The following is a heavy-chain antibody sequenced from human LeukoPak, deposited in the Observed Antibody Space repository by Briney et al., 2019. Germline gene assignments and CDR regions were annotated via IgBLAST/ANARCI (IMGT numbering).Heavy chain of an antibody. J-gene: IGHJ6*03. V-gene: IGHV1-8*03. CDR1: GYTFTSYD. CDR3: ARSWSEYYYDYMDV. Sequence: ASVKVSCKASGYTFTSYDINWVRQATGQGLEWMGWMNPNSGNTGYAQKFQGRVTITRNTSISTAYMELSSLRSEDTAVYYCARSWSEYYYDYMDVWGKGTTVTVSS. CDR2: MNPNSGNT.